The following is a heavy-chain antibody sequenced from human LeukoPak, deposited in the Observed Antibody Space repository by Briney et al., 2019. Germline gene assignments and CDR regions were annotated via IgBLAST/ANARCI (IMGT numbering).Heavy chain of an antibody. D-gene: IGHD1-26*01. J-gene: IGHJ4*02. Sequence: ASVKVSCKASRYNFTSYAMHWVRQAPGQRLEWMGWINAGNGNTKYSQKFQGRVTITRDTSASTAYMELSSLRSEDTAVYYCAGDSGLIVGATDYWGQGTLVTVSS. V-gene: IGHV1-3*01. CDR2: INAGNGNT. CDR3: AGDSGLIVGATDY. CDR1: RYNFTSYA.